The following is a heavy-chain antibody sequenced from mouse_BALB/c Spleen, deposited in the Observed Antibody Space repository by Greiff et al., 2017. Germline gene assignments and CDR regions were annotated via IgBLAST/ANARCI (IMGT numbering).Heavy chain of an antibody. Sequence: DVHLVESGGGLVQPGGSRKLSCAASGFTFSSFGMHWVRQAPEKGLELVAYISSGSITIYYADTVKGRFTISRDNPKNTLFLQMTSLRSEDTAMYYCARYPMITPYYAMDYWGQGTSVTVSS. CDR3: ARYPMITPYYAMDY. D-gene: IGHD2-4*01. V-gene: IGHV5-17*02. CDR2: ISSGSITI. CDR1: GFTFSSFG. J-gene: IGHJ4*01.